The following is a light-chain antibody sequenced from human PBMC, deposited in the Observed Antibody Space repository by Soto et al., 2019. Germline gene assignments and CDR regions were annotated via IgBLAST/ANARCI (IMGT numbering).Light chain of an antibody. CDR2: EVS. CDR1: SSDVGGYKY. Sequence: QSAQTQPASVSGSPGQSITISCTGTSSDVGGYKYVSWYQQHPDKAPKLIIFEVSNRPSGISSRFSGSKSGNTASLTISGLQAEDEADYYCASYTSSSTSVIFGRGTKLTVL. V-gene: IGLV2-14*01. J-gene: IGLJ2*01. CDR3: ASYTSSSTSVI.